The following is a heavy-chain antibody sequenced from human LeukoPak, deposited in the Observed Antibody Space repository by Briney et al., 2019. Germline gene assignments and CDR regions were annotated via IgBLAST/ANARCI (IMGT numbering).Heavy chain of an antibody. J-gene: IGHJ4*02. V-gene: IGHV5-51*01. CDR3: ARLDILTGHYNGYNDY. D-gene: IGHD3-9*01. Sequence: GESLKISCKGSGYSFTSYWIGWVRQMPGKGLEWMGIIYPGDSDTRYSPSFQGQVTISADKSISTAYPQWSSLKASDTAMYYCARLDILTGHYNGYNDYWGQGTLVTVSS. CDR2: IYPGDSDT. CDR1: GYSFTSYW.